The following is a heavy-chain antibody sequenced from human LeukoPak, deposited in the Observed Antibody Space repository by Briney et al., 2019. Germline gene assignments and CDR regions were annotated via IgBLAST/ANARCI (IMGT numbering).Heavy chain of an antibody. CDR2: INHSGST. CDR3: ARVFKQLVTIDY. CDR1: GGSISSGGYS. J-gene: IGHJ4*02. Sequence: SETLSLTCAASGGSISSGGYSWSWIRQPPGKGLEWIGEINHSGSTNYNPSLKSRVTISVDTSKNQFSLKLSSVTAADTAVYYCARVFKQLVTIDYWGQGTLVTVSS. V-gene: IGHV4-34*01. D-gene: IGHD6-6*01.